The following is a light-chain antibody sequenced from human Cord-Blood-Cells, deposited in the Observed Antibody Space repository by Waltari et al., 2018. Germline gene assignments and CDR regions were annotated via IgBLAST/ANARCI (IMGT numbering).Light chain of an antibody. CDR3: QQSYSTPVT. J-gene: IGKJ3*01. V-gene: IGKV1-39*01. CDR1: QSISSY. Sequence: DIQMTHSPSSLSASVGDRVNITCRESQSISSYLNWYQQKPGKAPKLLIYAASSLQSGVPSRFSGSGSGTDFTLTIRSLQPEDFATYYWQQSYSTPVTFGPGTKVDIK. CDR2: AAS.